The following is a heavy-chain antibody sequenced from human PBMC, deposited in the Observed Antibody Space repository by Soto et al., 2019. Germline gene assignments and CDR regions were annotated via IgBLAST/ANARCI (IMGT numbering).Heavy chain of an antibody. V-gene: IGHV3-11*01. Sequence: QVQLVEYGGGLVKPGGSLRLSCAASGFTFSDYYMSWIRQAPGKGLEWVSYISSSGSTIYYADSVKGRFTISRDNAKNSLYLQMNSLRAEDTAVYYCARNWNYLDRHYYYMDVWGKGTTVTVSS. CDR1: GFTFSDYY. CDR3: ARNWNYLDRHYYYMDV. J-gene: IGHJ6*03. CDR2: ISSSGSTI. D-gene: IGHD1-7*01.